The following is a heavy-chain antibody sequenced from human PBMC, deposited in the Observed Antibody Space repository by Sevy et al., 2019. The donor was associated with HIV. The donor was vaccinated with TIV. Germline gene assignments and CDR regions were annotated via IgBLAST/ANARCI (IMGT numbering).Heavy chain of an antibody. CDR1: GYSFSNYY. CDR3: ARLAGGAYIGHFDF. Sequence: ASVKVSCKASGYSFSNYYIHWVRQAPGQGLEWMGIINPSGGSTNYAQRFKVRVTMTRDASTSTVYMELSSLRSDDTAIYYCARLAGGAYIGHFDFWGQGTLVTVSS. J-gene: IGHJ4*02. D-gene: IGHD2-15*01. CDR2: INPSGGST. V-gene: IGHV1-46*01.